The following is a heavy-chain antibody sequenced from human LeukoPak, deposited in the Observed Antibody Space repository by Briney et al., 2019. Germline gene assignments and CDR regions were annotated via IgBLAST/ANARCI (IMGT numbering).Heavy chain of an antibody. J-gene: IGHJ5*02. D-gene: IGHD2-2*01. CDR1: GGTFSSYA. Sequence: ASVKVSCKASGGTFSSYAISWVRQAPGQGLEWMGWINPNSGGTNYAQKFQGRVTMTRDTSISTAYMELSRLRSDDTAVYYCARDRYKGYCSSTSCSGWFDPWGQGTLVTVSS. V-gene: IGHV1-2*02. CDR2: INPNSGGT. CDR3: ARDRYKGYCSSTSCSGWFDP.